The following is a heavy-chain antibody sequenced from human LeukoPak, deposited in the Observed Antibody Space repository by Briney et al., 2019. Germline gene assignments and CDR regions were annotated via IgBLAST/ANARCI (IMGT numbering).Heavy chain of an antibody. CDR1: GDSITSYY. D-gene: IGHD1-26*01. J-gene: IGHJ4*02. CDR3: ARTSGSYFDS. Sequence: ASETLSLTCTVSGDSITSYYWSWIRQPAGKGLEWIGRFYTSGSTNYNPSLKSRVTMSVDTSKNQFSLKLTSVTAADTAAYYCARTSGSYFDSWGQGSLVTVSS. V-gene: IGHV4-4*07. CDR2: FYTSGST.